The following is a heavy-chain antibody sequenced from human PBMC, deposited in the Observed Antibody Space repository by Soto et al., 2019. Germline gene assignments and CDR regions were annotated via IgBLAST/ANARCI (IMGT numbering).Heavy chain of an antibody. CDR3: SIGSWSAETFDV. CDR1: GGTFNTYT. V-gene: IGHV1-69*02. D-gene: IGHD2-2*01. J-gene: IGHJ3*01. CDR2: IIPMLTVT. Sequence: QVHLIQSGAEVKKPGSSVKVSCKAAGGTFNTYTLFWVRQAPGHGLEWMGRIIPMLTVTNSAQKFQGRLTLTADKSTGTAFMELTSLRSDDTAVYYCSIGSWSAETFDVWGQGTMVTVCS.